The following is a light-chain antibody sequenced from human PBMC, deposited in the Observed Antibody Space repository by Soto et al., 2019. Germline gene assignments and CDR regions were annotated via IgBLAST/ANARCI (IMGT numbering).Light chain of an antibody. J-gene: IGKJ1*01. V-gene: IGKV3-15*01. CDR2: GAS. CDR1: QSVSSSY. CDR3: QQYNNWPPSWT. Sequence: EIVLTQSPGTLSLPPGERATLSCRASQSVSSSYLAWYQQKPGQAPRLLIYGASTRVTGIPARFSGSGSGTEFTLTISSLQSEDFAVYYCQQYNNWPPSWTFGQGTKVDIK.